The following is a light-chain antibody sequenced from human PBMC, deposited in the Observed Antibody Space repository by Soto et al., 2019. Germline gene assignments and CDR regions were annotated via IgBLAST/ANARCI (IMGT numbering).Light chain of an antibody. J-gene: IGKJ3*01. Sequence: EIVLTQSPGTLSLSPGERATLSCRASQNINSRYLAWYQQKPGQAPRLLIYGTSGRATGSPDRFSGSGSGTDFTLTISRLEPEDFAVYYCQQFGSSPGFTFGPGTKVDIK. CDR3: QQFGSSPGFT. CDR2: GTS. V-gene: IGKV3-20*01. CDR1: QNINSRY.